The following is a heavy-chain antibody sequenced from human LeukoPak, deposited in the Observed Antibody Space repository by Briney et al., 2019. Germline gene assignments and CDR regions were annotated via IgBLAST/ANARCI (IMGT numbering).Heavy chain of an antibody. CDR2: ISGSGGTR. Sequence: GGSLRLSCAASGFAFSVYEMYWVRQAPGKGLEWVSYISGSGGTRYYADSVKGRLTISRDNAKNSLYLKMHSLRAEETAVYYCATLAGASSFDYWGQGNLVTVSS. V-gene: IGHV3-48*03. J-gene: IGHJ4*02. CDR3: ATLAGASSFDY. CDR1: GFAFSVYE. D-gene: IGHD6-25*01.